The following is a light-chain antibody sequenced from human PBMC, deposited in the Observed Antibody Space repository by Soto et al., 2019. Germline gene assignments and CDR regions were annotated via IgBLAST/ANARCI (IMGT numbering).Light chain of an antibody. J-gene: IGLJ3*02. Sequence: QSVLTQPPSVSGAPGQRVTISCTGSSSKIGAGYDVHWYQQLPGTAPKLLIYGNSNRPSGVPDRFSGSKSGTSASLAITGLRAEDEADYYCQSYDSRLSGWVFGGGTKLTVL. CDR2: GNS. CDR1: SSKIGAGYD. V-gene: IGLV1-40*01. CDR3: QSYDSRLSGWV.